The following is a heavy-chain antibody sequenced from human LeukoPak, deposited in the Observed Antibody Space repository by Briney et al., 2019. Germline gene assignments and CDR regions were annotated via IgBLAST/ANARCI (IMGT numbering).Heavy chain of an antibody. CDR2: INPNTGGT. CDR1: GYTFTGYY. V-gene: IGHV1-2*06. CDR3: ARHRSVYSYGEPLDH. D-gene: IGHD5-18*01. Sequence: ASVKVSCKASGYTFTGYYMHWVRQAPGQGLEWLGRINPNTGGTDDAQNFQGRVTMTRDTSMNTAYMELSRLRADDTAVYYHARHRSVYSYGEPLDHWRQGTLVIVSP. J-gene: IGHJ4*02.